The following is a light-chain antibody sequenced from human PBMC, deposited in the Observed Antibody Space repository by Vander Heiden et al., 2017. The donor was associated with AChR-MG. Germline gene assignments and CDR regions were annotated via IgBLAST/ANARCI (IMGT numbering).Light chain of an antibody. CDR3: QAWDSSTVV. Sequence: SYELTQPPSVSVSPGQTPSITCAGDKLGDKYACCYQQKPGQSPVLVIYQDSKRPSGIPERFSGSNSGNTATLTISGTQAMDEADYDCQAWDSSTVVFGGGTKLTVL. CDR2: QDS. J-gene: IGLJ2*01. CDR1: KLGDKY. V-gene: IGLV3-1*01.